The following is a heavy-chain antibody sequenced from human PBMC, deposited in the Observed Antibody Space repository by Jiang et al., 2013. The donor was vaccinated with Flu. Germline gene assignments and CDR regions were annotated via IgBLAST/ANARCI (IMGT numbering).Heavy chain of an antibody. CDR3: AREGGLTPLAVTGLIDY. V-gene: IGHV1-18*01. Sequence: GAEVKKPGASVKVSCKASGYTFTSYGISWVRQAPGQGLEWMGWISAYNGNTNYAQKLQGRVTMTTDTSTSTAYMELRSLRSDDTAVYYCAREGGLTPLAVTGLIDYWAREPWSASPQ. CDR2: ISAYNGNT. D-gene: IGHD6-19*01. CDR1: GYTFTSYG. J-gene: IGHJ4*02.